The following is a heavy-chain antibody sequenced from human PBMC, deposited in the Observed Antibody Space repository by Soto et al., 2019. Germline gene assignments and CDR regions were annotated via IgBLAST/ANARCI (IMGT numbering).Heavy chain of an antibody. CDR1: GGSISSYY. V-gene: IGHV4-59*08. CDR2: IYYSGST. J-gene: IGHJ4*02. D-gene: IGHD4-4*01. Sequence: PSETLSLTCTVSGGSISSYYWSWIRQPPGKGLEWIGYIYYSGSTNYNPSLKSRVTISVDTSKNQFSLKLSSVTAADTAVYYCARQVDDYSNSYYFDYWGQGTLVTVSS. CDR3: ARQVDDYSNSYYFDY.